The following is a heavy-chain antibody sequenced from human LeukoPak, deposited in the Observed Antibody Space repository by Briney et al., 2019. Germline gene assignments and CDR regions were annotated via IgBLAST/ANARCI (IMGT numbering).Heavy chain of an antibody. CDR2: INPNSGGT. V-gene: IGHV1-2*02. Sequence: ASVKVSCKASGYTFTGYYMHWVRQAPGQGLESMGWINPNSGGTNFAQKFQGRVTMTRDTSISTAYMEVSRLRSDDTAVYYCARGPMTTFTMDIWGQGTMVTVSS. CDR3: ARGPMTTFTMDI. CDR1: GYTFTGYY. J-gene: IGHJ3*02. D-gene: IGHD2/OR15-2a*01.